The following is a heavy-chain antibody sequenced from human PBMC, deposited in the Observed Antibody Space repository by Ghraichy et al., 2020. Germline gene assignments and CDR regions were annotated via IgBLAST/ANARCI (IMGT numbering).Heavy chain of an antibody. CDR2: ISGSGIST. J-gene: IGHJ5*02. CDR1: GFTFSSYA. D-gene: IGHD2-21*02. CDR3: AKASCGGDCPYNWFDP. V-gene: IGHV3-23*01. Sequence: GGSLRLSCAASGFTFSSYAMTWVRQAPGKGLEWVSTISGSGISTYYADSVKGRLTISRDNSKNTLYLLMNSLRVEDTALYYCAKASCGGDCPYNWFDPWGHGTLVTVSS.